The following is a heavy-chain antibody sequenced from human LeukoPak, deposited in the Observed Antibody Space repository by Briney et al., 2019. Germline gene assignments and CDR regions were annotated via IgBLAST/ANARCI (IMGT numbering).Heavy chain of an antibody. CDR3: VRQAVSGDSGIAY. V-gene: IGHV3-23*01. CDR1: GYTFSNYA. Sequence: GGSLRLSCVASGYTFSNYAMSWVRQGPGKGLEWVSTISGSGGNTYFADSVKGRLTISRDNAKSMVYLQMDGLRAEDTAVFSCVRQAVSGDSGIAYWGRGVLVTVSS. CDR2: ISGSGGNT. J-gene: IGHJ4*02. D-gene: IGHD4-17*01.